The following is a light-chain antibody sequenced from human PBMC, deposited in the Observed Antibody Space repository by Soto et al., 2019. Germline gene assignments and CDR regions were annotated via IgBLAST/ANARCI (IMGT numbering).Light chain of an antibody. V-gene: IGKV1-12*02. CDR2: VSS. Sequence: DIQMTQSPSSVSASVGDRVTITCRASQDIRTWLAWYQQKPGKAPKLLIYVSSSLQSGVPSRFRGSGSGTDFTLTISSLQPEDFATYYCQQANSFPFTFGHGTKGDLK. J-gene: IGKJ3*01. CDR1: QDIRTW. CDR3: QQANSFPFT.